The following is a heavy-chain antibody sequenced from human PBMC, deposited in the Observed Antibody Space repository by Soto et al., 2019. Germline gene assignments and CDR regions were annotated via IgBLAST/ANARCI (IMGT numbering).Heavy chain of an antibody. V-gene: IGHV1-2*04. D-gene: IGHD2-15*01. CDR2: INPNSGGT. CDR1: GYTFTGYY. CDR3: ARDGGGICSGGSCYDAFDI. J-gene: IGHJ3*02. Sequence: ASVKVSCKASGYTFTGYYMHWVRQAPGQGLEWMGWINPNSGGTNYAQKFQGWVTMTRDTSISTAYMELSRLRSDDTAVYYCARDGGGICSGGSCYDAFDIWGQGTMVTVSS.